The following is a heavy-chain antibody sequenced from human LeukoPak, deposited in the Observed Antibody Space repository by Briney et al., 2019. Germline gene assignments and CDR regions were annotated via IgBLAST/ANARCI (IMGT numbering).Heavy chain of an antibody. CDR2: ISSSSSTI. CDR1: GFTFSTYS. J-gene: IGHJ4*02. V-gene: IGHV3-48*01. D-gene: IGHD6-6*01. CDR3: AKGRAARHHFDY. Sequence: GGSLRLSCAASGFTFSTYSMNWVRQAPGKGLEWVSYISSSSSTIYYADSVKGRFTISRDNSKNTLYLQMNSLRAEDTAVYYCAKGRAARHHFDYWGQGTLVTVSS.